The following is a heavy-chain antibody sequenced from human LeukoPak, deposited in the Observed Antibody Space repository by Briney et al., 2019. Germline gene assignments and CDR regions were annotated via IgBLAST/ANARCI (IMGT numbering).Heavy chain of an antibody. J-gene: IGHJ4*02. CDR2: IYYTGIT. Sequence: PSETLSLTCTVSGGSISSYYWSWIRQPPGKGPEWIGYIYYTGITNYNPSLRSRVTILPDTSKNQFTLNLSSVTAADTALYYCARRDSSGYYGHWGQGTLVTVSS. D-gene: IGHD3-22*01. CDR3: ARRDSSGYYGH. CDR1: GGSISSYY. V-gene: IGHV4-59*08.